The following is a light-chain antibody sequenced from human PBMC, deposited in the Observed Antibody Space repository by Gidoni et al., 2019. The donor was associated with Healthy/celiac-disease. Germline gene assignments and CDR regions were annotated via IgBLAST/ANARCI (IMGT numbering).Light chain of an antibody. J-gene: IGLJ2*01. Sequence: SYELTQPPSVSVSPGQTASITCSGDKLGDKYACWYQQQPGQSPVLVIYQDSKRPSGIPERFAGSNSGNTATLTISGTQAMDEADYYCQAWDSSTAFFGGGTKLTVL. CDR1: KLGDKY. CDR3: QAWDSSTAF. CDR2: QDS. V-gene: IGLV3-1*01.